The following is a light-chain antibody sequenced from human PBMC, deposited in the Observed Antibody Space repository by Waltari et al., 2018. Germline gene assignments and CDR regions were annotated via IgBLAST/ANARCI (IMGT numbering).Light chain of an antibody. CDR2: AAS. CDR1: QDGARW. V-gene: IGKV1D-12*01. CDR3: QQANSFPPT. Sequence: DIQMTQSPSSVSASVGDRVTITCRASQDGARWLAWYQQKPGKAPNLLIYAASSLHSGVPSRFSGSGSGTDFPLTISSLQPDDFATYYCQQANSFPPTFGPGTTVDI. J-gene: IGKJ3*01.